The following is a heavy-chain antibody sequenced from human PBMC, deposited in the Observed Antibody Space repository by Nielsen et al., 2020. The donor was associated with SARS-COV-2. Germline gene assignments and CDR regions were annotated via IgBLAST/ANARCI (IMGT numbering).Heavy chain of an antibody. Sequence: CAVYGGSFSGYYWSWIRQPPGKGLEWIGEINHSGSTNYNPSLKSRVTISVDTSKNQFSLKLSSVTAADTAVYYCARGGGYSYGALDYWGQGTLVTVSS. J-gene: IGHJ4*02. CDR2: INHSGST. D-gene: IGHD5-18*01. V-gene: IGHV4-34*01. CDR3: ARGGGYSYGALDY. CDR1: GGSFSGYY.